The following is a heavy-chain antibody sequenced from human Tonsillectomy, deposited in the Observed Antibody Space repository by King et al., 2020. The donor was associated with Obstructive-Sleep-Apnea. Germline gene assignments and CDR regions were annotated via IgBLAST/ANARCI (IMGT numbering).Heavy chain of an antibody. CDR1: GYSFTSFA. Sequence: QLVQSGSELKKPGASVKVSCKASGYSFTSFAINWVRQAPGQGLEWMGWINTNTGNPMYAQGFTGRFVFSLDTSVSTAYLQISSLKAEDTAVYYCARGYCSSTSCNPDYWGQGTLVTVSS. V-gene: IGHV7-4-1*02. D-gene: IGHD2-2*01. CDR2: INTNTGNP. CDR3: ARGYCSSTSCNPDY. J-gene: IGHJ4*02.